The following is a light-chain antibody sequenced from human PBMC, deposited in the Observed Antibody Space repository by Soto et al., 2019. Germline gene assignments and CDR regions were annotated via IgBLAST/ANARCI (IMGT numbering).Light chain of an antibody. CDR3: LRHTSYPLT. J-gene: IGKJ4*01. Sequence: DFQMTQSPSSLSASVGDRVTITCRASQDIRNDLGWYQQKPGKAPKRLIYAASRLQSGVPSRFSGSGSGTEFTLAITRLQPEDVAPYYCLRHTSYPLTLGGGTRVEIK. V-gene: IGKV1-17*01. CDR1: QDIRND. CDR2: AAS.